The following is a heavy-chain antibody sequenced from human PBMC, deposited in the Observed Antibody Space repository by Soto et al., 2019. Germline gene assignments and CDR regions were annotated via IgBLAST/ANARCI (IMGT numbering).Heavy chain of an antibody. V-gene: IGHV3-23*01. D-gene: IGHD4-17*01. CDR3: ARPYGGKIGDAPDL. Sequence: GSLRLSCVCSGFTFSSYAMSWVRQVPGKGLEWVSSISDAAGSAYYVDSVKGRFTISRDNSKKTLYLQMNSLRAEDSAVYYCARPYGGKIGDAPDLWGPGTMVTVSS. CDR2: ISDAAGSA. CDR1: GFTFSSYA. J-gene: IGHJ3*01.